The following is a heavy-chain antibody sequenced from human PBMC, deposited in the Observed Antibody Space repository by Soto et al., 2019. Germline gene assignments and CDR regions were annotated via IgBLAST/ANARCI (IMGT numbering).Heavy chain of an antibody. D-gene: IGHD3-16*01. V-gene: IGHV4-59*08. CDR1: GGSMSSYY. J-gene: IGHJ4*02. CDR2: IYYSGST. Sequence: QVQLQESGPGLVKPSETLSLTCTVSGGSMSSYYWSWIRQPPGKGLEWIGYIYYSGSTNYNPSLSGRVTISGDTSKNQFSLKLNSVTAADTAVYYCARRWGGAVDYWGQGTLVTVSS. CDR3: ARRWGGAVDY.